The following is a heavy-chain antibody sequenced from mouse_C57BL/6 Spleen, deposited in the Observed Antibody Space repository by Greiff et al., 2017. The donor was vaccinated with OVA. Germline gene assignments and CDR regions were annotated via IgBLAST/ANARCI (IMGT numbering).Heavy chain of an antibody. Sequence: DVQLQESGPGLVKPSQSLSLTCSVTGYSITSGYYWNWIRQFPGNKLEWMGYISYDGSNKYNPSLKNRITNPSDTSKQQFFLTMNPLTSEDSAIFYRAREDGDGPYWGQGTTLTVSS. V-gene: IGHV3-6*01. D-gene: IGHD2-3*01. CDR3: AREDGDGPY. CDR2: ISYDGSN. CDR1: GYSITSGYY. J-gene: IGHJ2*01.